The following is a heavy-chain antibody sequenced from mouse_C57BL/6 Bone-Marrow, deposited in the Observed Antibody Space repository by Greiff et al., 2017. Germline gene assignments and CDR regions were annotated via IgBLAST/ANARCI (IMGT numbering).Heavy chain of an antibody. CDR3: ARRPYYYDSSYPWYFDV. J-gene: IGHJ1*03. V-gene: IGHV8-12*01. CDR2: TYWDDDK. Sequence: QVTLKESGPGILQSSQTLSLSCSFSGFSLSTSGMGVSWIRPPSGKGLVWLAHTYWDDDKRYNTSLKSRPTISKDTSRNQVFLKITSVDTADTATYYCARRPYYYDSSYPWYFDVWGTGTTVTVSS. D-gene: IGHD1-1*01. CDR1: GFSLSTSGMG.